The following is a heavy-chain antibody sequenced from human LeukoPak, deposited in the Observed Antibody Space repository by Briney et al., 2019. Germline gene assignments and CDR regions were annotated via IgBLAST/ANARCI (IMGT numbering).Heavy chain of an antibody. CDR3: ARHYYYDSSGYFMPQYFQH. CDR2: IYYSGST. Sequence: SETLSLTCTDSGGSISSSRYYWGWIRQPPRKGLEWMGSIYYSGSTYYHPSHKSRVTISVDTSKNQFSLKLSSVTAADTAVYYCARHYYYDSSGYFMPQYFQHWGQGTLVTVSS. D-gene: IGHD3-22*01. V-gene: IGHV4-39*01. CDR1: GGSISSSRYY. J-gene: IGHJ1*01.